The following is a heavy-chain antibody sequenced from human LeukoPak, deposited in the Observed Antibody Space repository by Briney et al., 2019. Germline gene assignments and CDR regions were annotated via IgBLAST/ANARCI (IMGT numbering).Heavy chain of an antibody. CDR1: GFKFKNYW. V-gene: IGHV3-7*02. J-gene: IGHJ4*02. D-gene: IGHD1-26*01. CDR2: IKQDGRET. Sequence: GGSLRLSCVVSGFKFKNYWMTWVRQAPGKGLEWVATIKQDGRETYYVDSVKGRFTISRDNAKNSLYLQMNSLRDDDTAVYYCARVGNGRSWDYWGQGTLVSVSS. CDR3: ARVGNGRSWDY.